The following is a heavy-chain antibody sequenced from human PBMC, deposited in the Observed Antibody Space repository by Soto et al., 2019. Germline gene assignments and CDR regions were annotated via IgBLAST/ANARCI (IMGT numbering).Heavy chain of an antibody. CDR2: IYYTGNT. Sequence: QVQLQESGPGLVKPSQTLSLTCSVSGGSISNGDYYWSWIRQPPGKGLEWIGHIYYTGNTYYNPSLKSRVTISVDTSKSQLSLKLTSVTAADTAVYYCAGEVNYDFWNDPRRGVGDYNYGMDVWGQGTTVTVSS. J-gene: IGHJ6*02. D-gene: IGHD3-3*01. CDR3: AGEVNYDFWNDPRRGVGDYNYGMDV. CDR1: GGSISNGDYY. V-gene: IGHV4-30-4*01.